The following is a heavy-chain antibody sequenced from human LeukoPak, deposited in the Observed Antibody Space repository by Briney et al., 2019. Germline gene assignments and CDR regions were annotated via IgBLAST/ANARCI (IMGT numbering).Heavy chain of an antibody. CDR3: ARAVDYGDYFDY. CDR1: GFTFSSYA. D-gene: IGHD4-17*01. J-gene: IGHJ4*02. Sequence: PGGSLRLSCAASGFTFSSYAMHWVRQAPGKGLEWVAVISYDGSNKYYADSVKGRFTISRDNSKNTLYLQMNSLRAEDTAVYYCARAVDYGDYFDYSGQGTLVTVSS. V-gene: IGHV3-30-3*01. CDR2: ISYDGSNK.